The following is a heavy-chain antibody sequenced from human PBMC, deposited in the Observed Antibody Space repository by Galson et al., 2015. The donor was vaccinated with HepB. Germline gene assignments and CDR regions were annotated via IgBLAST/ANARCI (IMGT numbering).Heavy chain of an antibody. CDR3: ARHGFGSEDNV. CDR2: IYYDGNT. V-gene: IGHV4-59*08. CDR1: GASVTGYY. J-gene: IGHJ1*01. D-gene: IGHD3-10*01. Sequence: TLSLTCTVSGASVTGYYWSWIRQPPGKGLQWIGYIYYDGNTNYNPSLKSRVTMSVDASKNQFSLNLRSVTATDTAVYYCARHGFGSEDNVWGQGTLVAVSS.